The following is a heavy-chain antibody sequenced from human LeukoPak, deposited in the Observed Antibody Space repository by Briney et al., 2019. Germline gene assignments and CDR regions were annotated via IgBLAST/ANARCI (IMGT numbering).Heavy chain of an antibody. J-gene: IGHJ4*02. CDR2: IYTSGST. Sequence: SETLSLTCTVSGGSISSGSYYWSWIRQPAGKGLEWIGRIYTSGSTNYNPSLKSRVTISVDTSKNQFSLTLSSVTAADTAVYYCAREADTNPGYCSSTSCYTFDYWGQGTLVTVSS. CDR3: AREADTNPGYCSSTSCYTFDY. D-gene: IGHD2-2*02. CDR1: GGSISSGSYY. V-gene: IGHV4-61*02.